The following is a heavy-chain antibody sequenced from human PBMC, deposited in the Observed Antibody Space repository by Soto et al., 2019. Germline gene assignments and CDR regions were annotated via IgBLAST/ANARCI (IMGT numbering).Heavy chain of an antibody. CDR1: GFSLNTGGLG. CDR3: ANSRCAGERHRSYSSHYYHGMDV. J-gene: IGHJ6*02. D-gene: IGHD2-21*01. Sequence: QITLKESGPTLVKPTQTLTLTCTFSGFSLNTGGLGVGWIRQPPGKALEWLALIYWDGDKRYSPSLKSRLSIPQYTSNHHVVLTMTGKNPVDPATYHCANSRCAGERHRSYSSHYYHGMDVWCQGTTVTVAS. CDR2: IYWDGDK. V-gene: IGHV2-5*02.